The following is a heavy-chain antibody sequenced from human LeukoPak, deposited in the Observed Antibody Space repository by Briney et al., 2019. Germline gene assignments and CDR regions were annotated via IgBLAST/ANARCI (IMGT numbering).Heavy chain of an antibody. CDR2: IYPADSDI. V-gene: IGHV5-51*01. CDR1: GYSFTSYW. CDR3: ARGIIVTSGPFDY. Sequence: GESLKISCKGSGYSFTSYWIGWVRQMPGKGLEWMGIIYPADSDIRYSPSFQGQVTISADKSISTAYLQWNSLKASDTAMYYCARGIIVTSGPFDYWGQGTLVTVSS. J-gene: IGHJ4*02. D-gene: IGHD3-22*01.